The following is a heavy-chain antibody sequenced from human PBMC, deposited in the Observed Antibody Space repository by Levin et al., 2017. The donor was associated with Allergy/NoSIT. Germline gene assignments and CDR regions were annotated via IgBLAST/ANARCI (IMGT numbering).Heavy chain of an antibody. J-gene: IGHJ4*02. Sequence: GGSLRLSCTDDSGFTFSNYAMSWVRQAPGKGLEWVSGVSGSGGTTYYADSVKGRFTISRDNSKNTLYLQMNSLRAEDTAVYYCAKYSAFYCDSSGYYDYWGQGTLVTVSS. CDR3: AKYSAFYCDSSGYYDY. CDR2: VSGSGGTT. CDR1: GFTFSNYA. D-gene: IGHD3-22*01. V-gene: IGHV3-23*01.